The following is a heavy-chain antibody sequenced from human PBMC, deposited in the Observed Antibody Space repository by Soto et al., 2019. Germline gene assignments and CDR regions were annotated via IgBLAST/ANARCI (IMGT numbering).Heavy chain of an antibody. CDR2: ISSSGSTI. CDR1: GFTFSGYF. D-gene: IGHD3-22*01. Sequence: PGGSLRLSCAASGFTFSGYFMSWIRQAPGKGLEWISYISSSGSTIYYADSVKGRFTISRDNAKNSLYLQMNSLRAEDTAAYYCARDYEADYYDSSGYFVGDIWGQGTMVTVSS. J-gene: IGHJ3*02. CDR3: ARDYEADYYDSSGYFVGDI. V-gene: IGHV3-11*01.